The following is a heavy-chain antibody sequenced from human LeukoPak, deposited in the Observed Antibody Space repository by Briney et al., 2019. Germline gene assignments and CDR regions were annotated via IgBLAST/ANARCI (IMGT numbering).Heavy chain of an antibody. CDR2: IVPIIGTA. CDR3: ARDQRPSYRGGICYSGDY. CDR1: VGTCPIYI. D-gene: IGHD2-15*01. J-gene: IGHJ4*02. Sequence: GASVKVSCKAAVGTCPIYIDSWFRVAPGQGLEWMGGIVPIIGTANYAQKFQGRVTITADDSTSTAYMELRSLRSEDTAIYYCARDQRPSYRGGICYSGDYWGQGTLVTVTS. V-gene: IGHV1-69*01.